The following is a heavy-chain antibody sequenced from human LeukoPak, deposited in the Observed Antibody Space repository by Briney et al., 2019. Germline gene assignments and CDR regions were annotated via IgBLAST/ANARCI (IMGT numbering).Heavy chain of an antibody. CDR1: GGSFSGYY. CDR3: ARAPAAMGGDAFDI. D-gene: IGHD2-2*01. J-gene: IGHJ3*02. CDR2: INHSGST. Sequence: SETLSLTCAVYGGSFSGYYWSWIRQPPGKGLEWIGEINHSGSTNYNPSLKSRVTISVDTSKNQFSLKLSSVTAADTAVYYCARAPAAMGGDAFDIWGQGTMVTVSS. V-gene: IGHV4-34*01.